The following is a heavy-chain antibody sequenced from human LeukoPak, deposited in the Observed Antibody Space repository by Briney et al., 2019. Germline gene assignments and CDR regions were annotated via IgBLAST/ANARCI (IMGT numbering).Heavy chain of an antibody. Sequence: ASVKVSCKASGYTFTGYYMHWVRQAPGQGLEWMGWINPNSGGTNYAQKFQGRVTMTRDTSISTAYMELSRLRSDDTAVYYCARDPTYSSGWGDYCYYGMDVWGQGTTVTVSS. CDR2: INPNSGGT. J-gene: IGHJ6*02. CDR1: GYTFTGYY. CDR3: ARDPTYSSGWGDYCYYGMDV. D-gene: IGHD6-19*01. V-gene: IGHV1-2*02.